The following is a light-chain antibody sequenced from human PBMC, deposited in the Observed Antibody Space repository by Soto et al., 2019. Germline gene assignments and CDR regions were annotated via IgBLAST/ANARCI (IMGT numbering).Light chain of an antibody. CDR1: SSDVGGYNY. CDR3: SSYTRSSILVL. Sequence: QSALTQPASVSGSPGQSITISCTGTSSDVGGYNYVSWYQQHPGKAPKLLISGVSNRPSGVSNRFSGSKSGNTASLTISGLQAEDEADYYCSSYTRSSILVLFGGGTKVTVL. CDR2: GVS. V-gene: IGLV2-14*01. J-gene: IGLJ2*01.